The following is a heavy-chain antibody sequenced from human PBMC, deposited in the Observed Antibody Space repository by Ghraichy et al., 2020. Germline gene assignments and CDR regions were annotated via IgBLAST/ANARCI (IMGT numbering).Heavy chain of an antibody. CDR2: IYYSGST. J-gene: IGHJ5*02. V-gene: IGHV4-59*08. D-gene: IGHD5-12*01. CDR1: GGSISSYY. Sequence: SQTLSRTCTVSGGSISSYYWSWIRQPPGKGLEWIGYIYYSGSTNYNPSLKSRVTISVDTSKNQFSLKLSSVTAADTAVYYCARLGAGYSGYDFGCDPWGQGTLVTVSS. CDR3: ARLGAGYSGYDFGCDP.